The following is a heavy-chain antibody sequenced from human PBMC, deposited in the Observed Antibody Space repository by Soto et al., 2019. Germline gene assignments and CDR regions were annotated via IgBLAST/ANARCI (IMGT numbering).Heavy chain of an antibody. J-gene: IGHJ4*02. V-gene: IGHV3-64*01. CDR2: ISSNGGST. CDR3: ARQGSGSYYFDY. Sequence: EVQLVESGGGLVQPGGPLRLPGPAPGSPLGSNAMHGVRKAPGKGLEYVSAISSNGGSTYYANSVKGRFTISRDNSKNTLYLQMGSLRAEDMAVYYCARQGSGSYYFDYWGQGTLVTVSS. D-gene: IGHD2-15*01. CDR1: GSPLGSNA.